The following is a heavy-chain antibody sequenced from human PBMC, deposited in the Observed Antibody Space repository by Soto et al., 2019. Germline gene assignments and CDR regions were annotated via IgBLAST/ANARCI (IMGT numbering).Heavy chain of an antibody. V-gene: IGHV3-66*01. D-gene: IGHD3-22*01. CDR2: IYTGGST. CDR1: GCTAKIYL. Sequence: LLRLCWAASGCTAKIYLMGGVCQAPGKGLEWVSVIYTGGSTSYADSVKGRFTISRDNSKNTLYLEMNSLRVEDTAVYYCARDPRYYDSSGYSMFEYWGQGTLVTVSS. J-gene: IGHJ4*02. CDR3: ARDPRYYDSSGYSMFEY.